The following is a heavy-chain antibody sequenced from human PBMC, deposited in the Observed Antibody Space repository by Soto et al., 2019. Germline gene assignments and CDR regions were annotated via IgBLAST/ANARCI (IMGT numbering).Heavy chain of an antibody. J-gene: IGHJ4*02. V-gene: IGHV4-4*07. CDR2: IHTTDGT. Sequence: SETLSLTCTVPGGSISSYYWSWIRQPAGKGMEWIGRIHTTDGTNYNPSLKSRVTMSIDTSNNQFSLKLSSLTAADTAVYYCARALSSAAGLYFDFWGQGTLVTVSS. D-gene: IGHD6-13*01. CDR3: ARALSSAAGLYFDF. CDR1: GGSISSYY.